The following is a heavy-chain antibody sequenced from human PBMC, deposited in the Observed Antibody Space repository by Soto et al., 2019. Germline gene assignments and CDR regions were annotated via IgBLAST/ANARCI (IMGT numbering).Heavy chain of an antibody. J-gene: IGHJ3*02. V-gene: IGHV3-74*01. CDR2: INSDGSST. Sequence: PGGSLRLSCAASGFTFSSYWMHWVRQAPGKGLVWVSRINSDGSSTSYADSVKGRFTISRDNAKNTLYLQMNSLRAEDTAVYYCASWPWGIAARHAFDIWGQGTMVTVSS. D-gene: IGHD6-6*01. CDR3: ASWPWGIAARHAFDI. CDR1: GFTFSSYW.